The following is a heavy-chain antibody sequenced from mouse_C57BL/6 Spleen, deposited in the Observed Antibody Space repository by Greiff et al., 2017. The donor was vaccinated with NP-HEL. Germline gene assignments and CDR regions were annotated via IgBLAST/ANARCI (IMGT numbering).Heavy chain of an antibody. Sequence: QVQLQQPGAELVKPGASVQLSCKASGYTFTSYWMQWVKQRPGQGLEWIGEIDPSDSYTNSNQKFKGKATLTVDTSSSTAYMQLSSLTSEDSAVYYCARDDDHAYWGQGTLVTVSA. D-gene: IGHD2-3*01. CDR2: IDPSDSYT. J-gene: IGHJ3*01. CDR1: GYTFTSYW. V-gene: IGHV1-50*01. CDR3: ARDDDHAY.